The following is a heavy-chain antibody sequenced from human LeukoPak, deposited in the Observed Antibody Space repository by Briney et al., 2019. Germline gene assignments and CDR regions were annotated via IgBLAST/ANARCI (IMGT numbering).Heavy chain of an antibody. J-gene: IGHJ4*02. CDR1: GFTFSSYA. Sequence: PGGSLRLSCAASGFTFSSYAMSWVRQAPGKGLEWVANIKQDGSEKYYVDSVKGRFTISRDNAKNSLYLQMNSLRAEDTAVYYCAIVFLRGFEEGGGYFDYWGQGTLVTVSS. V-gene: IGHV3-7*01. D-gene: IGHD2-15*01. CDR2: IKQDGSEK. CDR3: AIVFLRGFEEGGGYFDY.